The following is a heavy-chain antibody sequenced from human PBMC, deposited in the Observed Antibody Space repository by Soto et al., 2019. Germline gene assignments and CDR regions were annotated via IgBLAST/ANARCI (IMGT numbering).Heavy chain of an antibody. Sequence: GESLKISCKGSGYSFTSYWISWVRQMPGKGLEWMGRIDPSDSYTNYSPSFQGHVTISADKSISTAYLQWSSLKASDTAVYYCTTDRSGYYDFDYWGQGTLVTVSS. CDR2: IDPSDSYT. CDR3: TTDRSGYYDFDY. V-gene: IGHV5-10-1*01. D-gene: IGHD3-3*01. J-gene: IGHJ4*02. CDR1: GYSFTSYW.